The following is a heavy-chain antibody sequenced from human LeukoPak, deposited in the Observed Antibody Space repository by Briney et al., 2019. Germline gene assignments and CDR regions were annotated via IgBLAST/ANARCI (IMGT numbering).Heavy chain of an antibody. CDR3: TRGYYFDY. J-gene: IGHJ4*02. CDR1: GFTFSDHY. V-gene: IGHV3-72*01. CDR2: SRNKANSYTT. Sequence: PGGSLRLSCSASGFTFSDHYMDWVLQAPGKGLEWVGRSRNKANSYTTESAASVKDRFTISRDDSKNSVYLQLNSLKTEDTAMYYCTRGYYFDYWGQGALVTVSS.